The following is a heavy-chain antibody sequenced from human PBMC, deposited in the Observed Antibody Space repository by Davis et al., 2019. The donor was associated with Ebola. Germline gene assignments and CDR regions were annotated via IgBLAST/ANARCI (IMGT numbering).Heavy chain of an antibody. V-gene: IGHV3-33*08. D-gene: IGHD1-26*01. CDR2: IWYDGSNK. CDR3: TSTTNLIDY. CDR1: GFTFSSYA. J-gene: IGHJ4*02. Sequence: GGSLRLSCAASGFTFSSYAMSWVRQAPGKGLEWVAVIWYDGSNKYYADSVKGRFTISRDNSKNTLYLQMNSLKTEDTAVYYCTSTTNLIDYWGQGTLVTVSS.